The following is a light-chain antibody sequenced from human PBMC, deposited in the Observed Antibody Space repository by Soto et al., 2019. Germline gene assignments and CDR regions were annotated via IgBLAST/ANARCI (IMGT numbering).Light chain of an antibody. J-gene: IGLJ2*01. CDR3: SSYTSDATHVV. Sequence: SVLHQPASGSGSLGQSITLSCRGTSSDVGLFDYVSWYQQHPGKVPKLMIYDVNDRPSGVSDRFSGSKSGNTASLTISGLQAEDQADYFCSSYTSDATHVVFGGGTKVTVL. CDR1: SSDVGLFDY. CDR2: DVN. V-gene: IGLV2-14*03.